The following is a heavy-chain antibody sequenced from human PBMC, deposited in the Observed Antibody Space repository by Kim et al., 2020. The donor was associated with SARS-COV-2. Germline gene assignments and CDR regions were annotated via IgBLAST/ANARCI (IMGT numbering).Heavy chain of an antibody. V-gene: IGHV3-33*01. J-gene: IGHJ6*02. Sequence: GGSLRLSCAASGFAMSSYGMHWVRQAPGKGLEWVSLIWYDGGNKYYADSVMGRFTISRDNSKNTLYLEMNSLRAEDTAVYYCARDYAGFFKGLDVWGQGTTFTVSS. CDR2: IWYDGGNK. CDR1: GFAMSSYG. D-gene: IGHD3-3*01. CDR3: ARDYAGFFKGLDV.